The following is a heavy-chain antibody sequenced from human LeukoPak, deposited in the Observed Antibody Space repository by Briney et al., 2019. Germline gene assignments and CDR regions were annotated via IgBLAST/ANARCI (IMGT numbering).Heavy chain of an antibody. CDR1: GGSFSGYY. V-gene: IGHV4-34*01. CDR2: INHSGST. Sequence: PSETLSLTCAVYGGSFSGYYWSWIRQPPGKGLEWIGEINHSGSTNYNPSLKSRVTISVDTSKNQFSLKLSSVTAADTAVYYCARAGGDYEGDWFDPWGQGALVTVSS. J-gene: IGHJ5*02. CDR3: ARAGGDYEGDWFDP. D-gene: IGHD4-17*01.